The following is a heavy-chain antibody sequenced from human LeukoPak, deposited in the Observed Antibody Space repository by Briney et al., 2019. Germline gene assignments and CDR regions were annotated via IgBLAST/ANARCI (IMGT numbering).Heavy chain of an antibody. CDR2: IIPIFGTA. Sequence: GASVKASCKASGGTFSSYAISWVRQAPGQGLEWMGRIIPIFGTANYAQKFQGRVTITTDESTSTAYMELSSLRSEDTAVYYCARGGFWFGSGYYYYFDYWGQGTLVTVSS. CDR1: GGTFSSYA. D-gene: IGHD3-3*01. V-gene: IGHV1-69*05. CDR3: ARGGFWFGSGYYYYFDY. J-gene: IGHJ4*02.